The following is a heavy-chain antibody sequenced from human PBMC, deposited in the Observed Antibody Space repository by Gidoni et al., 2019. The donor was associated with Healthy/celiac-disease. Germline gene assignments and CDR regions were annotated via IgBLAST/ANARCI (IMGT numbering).Heavy chain of an antibody. Sequence: QVQLQESGPGLVKPSETLSLTCTVSGGSISSYYWSWIRQPPGKRLEWIGYIYYSGSTNYNPSLKSRVTISVDTSKNQFSLKLSSVTAADTAVYYCARDQRVDYYDSSGYFEPYWYFDLWGRGTLVTVSS. CDR3: ARDQRVDYYDSSGYFEPYWYFDL. V-gene: IGHV4-59*01. J-gene: IGHJ2*01. D-gene: IGHD3-22*01. CDR1: GGSISSYY. CDR2: IYYSGST.